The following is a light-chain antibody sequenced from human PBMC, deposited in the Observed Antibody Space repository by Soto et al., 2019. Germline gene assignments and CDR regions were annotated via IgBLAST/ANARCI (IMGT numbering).Light chain of an antibody. J-gene: IGLJ1*01. CDR3: AAWDDSLNGYV. Sequence: QAVLTQPPSESGAPAREGTTSCSGSSSNIGSNSINWYHQLPGTAPNHLIYSNNQRPSGVPDRFSGSKSGTSASLAISGLQSEDEADYYCAAWDDSLNGYVFGTGTKVTVL. CDR2: SNN. CDR1: SSNIGSNS. V-gene: IGLV1-44*01.